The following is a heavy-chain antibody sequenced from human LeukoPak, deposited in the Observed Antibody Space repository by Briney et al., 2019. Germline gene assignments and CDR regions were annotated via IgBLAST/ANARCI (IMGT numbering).Heavy chain of an antibody. J-gene: IGHJ1*01. CDR1: GFTFCRYW. V-gene: IGHV3-74*01. Sequence: GGSLRLSCEASGFTFCRYWLNRVRQAPGKGLVWVSRIKSDGKTNYADSVKGRFTISRDNAKNTVSLQMDSLRAEDTGVYYCARAPSEVGGYYPESFRHWGQGTLVTVSS. D-gene: IGHD3-22*01. CDR3: ARAPSEVGGYYPESFRH. CDR2: IKSDGKT.